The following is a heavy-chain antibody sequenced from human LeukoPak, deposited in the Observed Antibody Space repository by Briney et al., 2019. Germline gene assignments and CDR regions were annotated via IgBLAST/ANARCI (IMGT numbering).Heavy chain of an antibody. CDR2: INTNTGNP. Sequence: ASVKVSCKASGYTFTGYTMTWVRQAPGQGLEWMGWINTNTGNPTYAQGFTGRFVFSLDTSVSTAYLQISSLKAEDTAVYHCARVDYSSSSNWFDPWGQGTLVTVSS. CDR3: ARVDYSSSSNWFDP. V-gene: IGHV7-4-1*02. J-gene: IGHJ5*02. CDR1: GYTFTGYT. D-gene: IGHD6-13*01.